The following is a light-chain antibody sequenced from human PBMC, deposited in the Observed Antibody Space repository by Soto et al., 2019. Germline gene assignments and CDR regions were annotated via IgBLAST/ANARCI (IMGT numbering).Light chain of an antibody. CDR1: QSISIY. CDR2: AAS. V-gene: IGKV1-39*01. Sequence: DIQMTQSPSSLSASVGDRVTITCRASQSISIYLNWYQQKPGKAPKLLIYAASSLQSGVPSRFSGSGFGTDFTLSISSLQPEDFANYYCQQSYSTPPYTFGQGTKLEIK. CDR3: QQSYSTPPYT. J-gene: IGKJ2*01.